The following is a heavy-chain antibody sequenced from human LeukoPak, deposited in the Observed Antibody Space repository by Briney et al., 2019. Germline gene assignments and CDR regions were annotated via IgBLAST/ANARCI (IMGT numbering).Heavy chain of an antibody. D-gene: IGHD2-2*01. J-gene: IGHJ5*02. CDR3: ARAFLRYQLLSCDLDP. V-gene: IGHV1-46*01. CDR2: INASGGST. CDR1: GYTFTSYY. Sequence: ASVKVSCKASGYTFTSYYMHWVRQAPGQGLEWIGIINASGGSTSYAQKFQGRVTMTRDTSTSTVYMELSSLRSEDTAVYYCARAFLRYQLLSCDLDPWGQGTLVTVSS.